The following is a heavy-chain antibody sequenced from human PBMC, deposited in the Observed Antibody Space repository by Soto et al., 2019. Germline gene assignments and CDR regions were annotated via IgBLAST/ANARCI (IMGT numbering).Heavy chain of an antibody. CDR2: IIPIFGTA. D-gene: IGHD3-10*01. J-gene: IGHJ4*02. CDR3: AAPYGSGSYYNGFDY. Sequence: QVQLVQSGAEVKKPGSSVKVSCKASGGTFSSYAISWVRQAPGQGLEWMGGIIPIFGTANAAQKFQGRVTITGDESKSTADMELGSLRSEDTAVYYCAAPYGSGSYYNGFDYWGQGTLVTVSS. CDR1: GGTFSSYA. V-gene: IGHV1-69*12.